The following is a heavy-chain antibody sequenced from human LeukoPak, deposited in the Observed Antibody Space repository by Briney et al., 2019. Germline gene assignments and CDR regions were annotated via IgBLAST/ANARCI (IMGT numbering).Heavy chain of an antibody. Sequence: GGSLRLSCAASGFTFSSYAMSWVRQAPGKGLEWVSAISGSGGSTYYADSVKGRFTISRDNSKNTLYLQMNSLRAEDTAVYYCARRYCSGGTCYFFDFWGQGTLVTVSS. V-gene: IGHV3-23*01. CDR3: ARRYCSGGTCYFFDF. D-gene: IGHD2-15*01. CDR2: ISGSGGST. CDR1: GFTFSSYA. J-gene: IGHJ4*02.